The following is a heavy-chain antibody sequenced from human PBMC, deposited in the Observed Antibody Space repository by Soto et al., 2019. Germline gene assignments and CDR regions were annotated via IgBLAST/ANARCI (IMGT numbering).Heavy chain of an antibody. V-gene: IGHV1-69*13. Sequence: SVKVSCKASGGNFSRYAISWLRQAPGQGLEWMGGTIPVFRTTNYEQKLQGRVTITADGSTSTAYMELSSLTSADTAVYYCARKRLHCSSTSCSTNWFDPWGQGTMVTVSS. CDR1: GGNFSRYA. J-gene: IGHJ5*02. CDR2: TIPVFRTT. CDR3: ARKRLHCSSTSCSTNWFDP. D-gene: IGHD2-2*01.